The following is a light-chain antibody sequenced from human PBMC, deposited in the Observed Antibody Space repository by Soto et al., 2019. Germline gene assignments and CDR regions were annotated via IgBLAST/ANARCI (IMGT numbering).Light chain of an antibody. J-gene: IGLJ2*01. Sequence: QSALTQPPSASGSPGQSVTISCTGTSSDVGGYNYVSWYQHHPDKAPKLIIYEVYKRPSGVPDRFSGSKSGNTASLTVSGLQAEDEAEYYCGSYAASDSFVVFGGGTKVTVL. CDR3: GSYAASDSFVV. V-gene: IGLV2-8*01. CDR1: SSDVGGYNY. CDR2: EVY.